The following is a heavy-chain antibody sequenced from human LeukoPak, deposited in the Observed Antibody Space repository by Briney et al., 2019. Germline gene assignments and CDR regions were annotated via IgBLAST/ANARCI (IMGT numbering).Heavy chain of an antibody. J-gene: IGHJ4*02. V-gene: IGHV1-18*01. CDR3: ARAARGYYDSSGYYYY. CDR2: ISAYNGNT. D-gene: IGHD3-22*01. CDR1: GYTFTSYG. Sequence: ASVKVSCKASGYTFTSYGISWVRQAPGQRLEWMGWISAYNGNTNYAQKLQGRVTMTTDTSTSTAYMELRSLRSDDTAVYYCARAARGYYDSSGYYYYWGQGTLVTVSS.